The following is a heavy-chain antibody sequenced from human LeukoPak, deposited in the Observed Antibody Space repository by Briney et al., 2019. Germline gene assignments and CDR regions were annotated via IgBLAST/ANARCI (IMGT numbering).Heavy chain of an antibody. CDR3: ARGGRQVPYYFDY. CDR2: IYYSGST. CDR1: GGSISSYY. V-gene: IGHV4-59*01. J-gene: IGHJ4*02. Sequence: SETLSLTCSVSGGSISSYYWSWIRQPPGKGLEWIGYIYYSGSTNYNPSLKSRVTISVDTSKNQFSLKLSSVTAEDTAVYYCARGGRQVPYYFDYWGQGTLVTVSS. D-gene: IGHD6-19*01.